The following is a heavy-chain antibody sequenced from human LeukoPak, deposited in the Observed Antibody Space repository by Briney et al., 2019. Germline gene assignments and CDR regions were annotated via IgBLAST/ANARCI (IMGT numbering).Heavy chain of an antibody. CDR3: ARREGYIFDY. CDR1: GGSISSGSYY. Sequence: PSQTLSLTCTVSGGSISSGSYYWSWLRQPAGKGLEWIGRIYTSGSTPYNPSPNSRVSISVDTSKNQLSLKLSSVTAADTAVYYCARREGYIFDYWGQETLVSVSS. CDR2: IYTSGST. J-gene: IGHJ4*02. D-gene: IGHD5-24*01. V-gene: IGHV4-61*02.